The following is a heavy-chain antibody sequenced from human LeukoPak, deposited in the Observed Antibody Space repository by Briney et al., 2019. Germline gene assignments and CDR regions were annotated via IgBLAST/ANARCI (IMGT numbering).Heavy chain of an antibody. J-gene: IGHJ6*03. V-gene: IGHV4-61*05. Sequence: ETLSLTCTVSGGSISSSSYYWGWIRQPPGKGLEWIGYIYYSGSTNYNPSLKSRVTISVDTSKNQFSLKLSSVTAADTAVYYCARAQEDSSGYYHYYYYMDVWGKGTTVTVSS. CDR1: GGSISSSSYY. D-gene: IGHD3-22*01. CDR2: IYYSGST. CDR3: ARAQEDSSGYYHYYYYMDV.